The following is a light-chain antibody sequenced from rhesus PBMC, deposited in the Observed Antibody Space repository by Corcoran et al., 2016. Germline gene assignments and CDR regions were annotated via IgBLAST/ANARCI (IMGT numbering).Light chain of an antibody. V-gene: IGKV1-19*01. CDR1: QDISSW. J-gene: IGKJ4*01. CDR2: FAT. CDR3: QQYDDRPLT. Sequence: DIQMTPSPSSLSASVGDKVTITCHASQDISSWLAWYQHKPGKAPKPLIYFATSLQSGVPTRFNGSVSGTDYTLTINSLQSDDFATYYCQQYDDRPLTFGGGTKVELK.